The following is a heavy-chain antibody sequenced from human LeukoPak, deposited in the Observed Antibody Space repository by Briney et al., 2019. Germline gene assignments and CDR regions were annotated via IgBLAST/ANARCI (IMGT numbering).Heavy chain of an antibody. CDR3: TTGIRGD. CDR2: IASKTDGGAT. V-gene: IGHV3-15*07. CDR1: GLTVTNAW. J-gene: IGHJ4*02. D-gene: IGHD3-10*01. Sequence: GGSLRLSCSASGLTVTNAWMNWVRQAPGEGLDWVGRIASKTDGGATDYAAPVKGRFTISRDDSKNTLNPQMNSLKTEDTAVYYCTTGIRGDWGQGTLVTVSS.